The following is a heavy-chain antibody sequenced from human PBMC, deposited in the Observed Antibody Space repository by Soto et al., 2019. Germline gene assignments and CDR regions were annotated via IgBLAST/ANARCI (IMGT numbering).Heavy chain of an antibody. CDR3: ARSGSIEYYDSSGYLHDAFDI. CDR1: GYTFTSYY. J-gene: IGHJ3*02. Sequence: ASVKVSCKASGYTFTSYYMHWVRQAPGQGLEWMGIINPSGGSTSYAQKFQGRVTMTRDTSTSTVYMELSSLSSEDTAVYYCARSGSIEYYDSSGYLHDAFDIWGQGTMVTVSS. V-gene: IGHV1-46*01. CDR2: INPSGGST. D-gene: IGHD3-22*01.